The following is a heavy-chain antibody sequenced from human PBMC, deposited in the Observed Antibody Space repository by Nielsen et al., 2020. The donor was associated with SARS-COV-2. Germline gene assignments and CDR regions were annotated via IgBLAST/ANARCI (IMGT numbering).Heavy chain of an antibody. CDR1: GFTFDDYA. CDR2: ISWNSGSI. J-gene: IGHJ3*02. D-gene: IGHD6-19*01. V-gene: IGHV3-9*01. Sequence: GGSLRLSCAASGFTFDDYAMHWVRQAPGKGLEWVSGISWNSGSIGYADSVKGRFTISRDNAKNSLYLQMNSLRAEDTALYYCAKLAGDVGGDAFDIWGQGTMVTVSS. CDR3: AKLAGDVGGDAFDI.